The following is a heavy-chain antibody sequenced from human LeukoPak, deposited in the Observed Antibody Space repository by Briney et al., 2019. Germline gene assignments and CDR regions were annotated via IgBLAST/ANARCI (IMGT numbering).Heavy chain of an antibody. Sequence: SDTLSLTCTVSGGSITSSGFYWGWIRQPPGKGLEWIGNIYYGGSAYYNPSLKSRVTISVDTSKNQFSLKLSSVTAADTAVYYCARQPNIVVVDDWFDPWGQGTLVAVSS. CDR1: GGSITSSGFY. V-gene: IGHV4-39*07. CDR3: ARQPNIVVVDDWFDP. D-gene: IGHD2-15*01. J-gene: IGHJ5*02. CDR2: IYYGGSA.